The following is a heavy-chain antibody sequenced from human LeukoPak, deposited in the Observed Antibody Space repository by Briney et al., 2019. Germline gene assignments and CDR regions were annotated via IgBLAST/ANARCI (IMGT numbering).Heavy chain of an antibody. V-gene: IGHV5-51*01. Sequence: GASLQISCQGSGYNFTNYWIGWVRQMPGKGLEWMGIISPDDSDTRYSPSFQGQVTLSADKSIRTAYLQWSSLKASDTAMHYCARLREDTGDYWGQGTLVTVSS. CDR3: ARLREDTGDY. D-gene: IGHD2-2*02. CDR1: GYNFTNYW. CDR2: ISPDDSDT. J-gene: IGHJ4*02.